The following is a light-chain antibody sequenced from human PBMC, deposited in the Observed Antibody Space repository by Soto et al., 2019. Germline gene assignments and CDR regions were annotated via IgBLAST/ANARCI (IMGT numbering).Light chain of an antibody. Sequence: ESVLTQSPGTLSLSPGERASLSCRASQSVNSNYLAWYQQKPRQAPRLLIYGASNSATDIPDRFSGSGSGTDFTLTISRLEPEDFAVYSCQQYGGSPRTFGQGNKV. CDR3: QQYGGSPRT. J-gene: IGKJ1*01. CDR1: QSVNSNY. CDR2: GAS. V-gene: IGKV3-20*01.